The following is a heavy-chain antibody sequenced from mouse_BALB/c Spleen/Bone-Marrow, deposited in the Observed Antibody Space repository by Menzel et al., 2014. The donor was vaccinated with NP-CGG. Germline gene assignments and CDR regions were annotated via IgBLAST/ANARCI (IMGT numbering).Heavy chain of an antibody. V-gene: IGHV1-31*01. CDR1: GYSFTGYF. D-gene: IGHD2-1*01. Sequence: EVQLQESGPELVKPGASVKISCEPSGYSFTGYFIHWVKQSHVKSLEWIGHINPYNGATNYNQNFKDKASLTVDKSSSTAYMELLRLTSEVSAVYYCARRRGNYEVDYWGQGPSVTVSS. CDR3: ARRRGNYEVDY. CDR2: INPYNGAT. J-gene: IGHJ4*01.